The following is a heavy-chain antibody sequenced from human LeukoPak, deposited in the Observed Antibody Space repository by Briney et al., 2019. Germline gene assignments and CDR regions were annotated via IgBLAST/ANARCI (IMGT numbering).Heavy chain of an antibody. J-gene: IGHJ3*02. CDR3: ARFRRNYYDSSGSLTFDI. Sequence: PSETLSLTGTVSGGSISSDGYYWNWIRQHPGKGLEWIGYMYYSGSTYYNPSLKSRVTISVDTSKNQFSLMLTSVTAADTAVYYCARFRRNYYDSSGSLTFDIWGQGTMVTVSS. CDR2: MYYSGST. V-gene: IGHV4-31*03. D-gene: IGHD3-22*01. CDR1: GGSISSDGYY.